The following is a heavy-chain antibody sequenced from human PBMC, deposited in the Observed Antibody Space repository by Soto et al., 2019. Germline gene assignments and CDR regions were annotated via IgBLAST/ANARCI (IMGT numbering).Heavy chain of an antibody. CDR2: INPTTGAT. J-gene: IGHJ5*02. V-gene: IGHV1-2*02. CDR3: AKGDSSWVSWFDP. CDR1: GYTFTAQY. D-gene: IGHD6-19*01. Sequence: QVQMVQSGAEVKKHGASVKVSCQAYGYTFTAQYLHCVRKAPGEGLEWMGWINPTTGATRYAQKFQGRVTMTRDKSMRTAYLEVRSLRPDETAVYYCAKGDSSWVSWFDPWGQGTLVTVS.